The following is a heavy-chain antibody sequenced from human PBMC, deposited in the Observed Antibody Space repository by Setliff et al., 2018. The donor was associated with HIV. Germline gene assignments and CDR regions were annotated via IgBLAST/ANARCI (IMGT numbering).Heavy chain of an antibody. V-gene: IGHV4-61*09. CDR2: IYTSGST. CDR1: GGSISSGSYY. CDR3: ASRRGGGFLARPDPYFDY. J-gene: IGHJ4*02. Sequence: SETLSLTCTVSGGSISSGSYYWSWIRQPAGKGLEWIGHIYTSGSTNYNPSLKSRVIISIDTSKNQFSLKLFSVTAADTAVYYCASRRGGGFLARPDPYFDYWGQGTLVTVSS. D-gene: IGHD3-3*01.